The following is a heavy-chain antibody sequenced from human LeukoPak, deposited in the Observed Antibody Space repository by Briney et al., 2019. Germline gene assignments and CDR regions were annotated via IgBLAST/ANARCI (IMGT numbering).Heavy chain of an antibody. D-gene: IGHD1-26*01. V-gene: IGHV4-4*07. Sequence: PSETLSLTCTVSGGSIRSYFWGWVRQPAGKGLEWIGRIYTTGATFYNPSLKTRLTMSIDTSKNQFSLRLTSVVAADTAVYYCARQGHTASYYFLDYWSQGTLVTVSS. CDR1: GGSIRSYF. CDR2: IYTTGAT. CDR3: ARQGHTASYYFLDY. J-gene: IGHJ4*02.